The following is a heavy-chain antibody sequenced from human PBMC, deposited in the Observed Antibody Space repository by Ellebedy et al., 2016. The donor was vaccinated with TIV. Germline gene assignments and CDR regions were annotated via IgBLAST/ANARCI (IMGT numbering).Heavy chain of an antibody. Sequence: SETLSLTCTVSGGSMSNYYWNWIRQPPGKGLEWIGYIYYSGRSGSTNYNPSLKSRVTISVDAPNNQLSLKLTSVTAAERAVYYCARESTGGVVEYWGQGTLVTVFS. J-gene: IGHJ4*02. CDR3: ARESTGGVVEY. CDR1: GGSMSNYY. CDR2: IYYSGRSGST. D-gene: IGHD3-10*01. V-gene: IGHV4-59*01.